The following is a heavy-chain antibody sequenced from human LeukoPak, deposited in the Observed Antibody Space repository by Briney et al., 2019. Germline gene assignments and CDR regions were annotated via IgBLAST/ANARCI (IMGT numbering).Heavy chain of an antibody. V-gene: IGHV5-51*01. CDR3: ARKLVGTYDAFDI. D-gene: IGHD1-26*01. J-gene: IGHJ3*02. CDR2: IYPGVSDI. Sequence: PGESLKISCKGSGYSFISYWIGWVRQMPGKGLEWMGIIYPGVSDIRYSPSFQGQVTISADKSISTAYLQWSSLKASDTAMYYCARKLVGTYDAFDIWGQGTMVTVSS. CDR1: GYSFISYW.